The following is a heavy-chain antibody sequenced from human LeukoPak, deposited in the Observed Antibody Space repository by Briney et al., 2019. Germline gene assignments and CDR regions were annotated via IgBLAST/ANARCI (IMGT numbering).Heavy chain of an antibody. Sequence: GRSLRLSCAASGFTFDDYAMHWVRHAPGKGLEWVSGISWNSGSIGYADSVKGRFTISRDNAKNSLYLQMNSLRAEDMALYYCAKAAVAGTWFDYWGQGTLVTVSS. J-gene: IGHJ4*02. CDR2: ISWNSGSI. CDR3: AKAAVAGTWFDY. CDR1: GFTFDDYA. V-gene: IGHV3-9*03. D-gene: IGHD6-19*01.